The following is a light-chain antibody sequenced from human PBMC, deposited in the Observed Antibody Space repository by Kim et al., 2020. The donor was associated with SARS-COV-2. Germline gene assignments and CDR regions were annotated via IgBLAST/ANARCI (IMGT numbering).Light chain of an antibody. CDR2: DAS. J-gene: IGKJ4*01. CDR3: QQRNSWPIT. V-gene: IGKV3-11*01. CDR1: QRVSDH. Sequence: EIVLTQSPATLSLSPGERATLSCRASQRVSDHLAWYQQKPGQAPRLLIYDASNRATGIPARFSGSGSGTDFTLSISSLEPEDFAVYYCQQRNSWPITFGGGTKVEI.